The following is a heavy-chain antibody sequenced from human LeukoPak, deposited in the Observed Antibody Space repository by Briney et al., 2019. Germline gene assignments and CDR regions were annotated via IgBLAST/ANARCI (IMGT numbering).Heavy chain of an antibody. Sequence: PGRSLRLSCAASGFTFSSYAMHWVRQAPGKGLEVVAVISYDRSNKYYADSVKGRFTISRDNSKNTLYLQMNSLRAEDTAVYYCAGARRLRNPFDYWGQGTLVTVSS. D-gene: IGHD1-14*01. J-gene: IGHJ4*02. V-gene: IGHV3-30*01. CDR3: AGARRLRNPFDY. CDR1: GFTFSSYA. CDR2: ISYDRSNK.